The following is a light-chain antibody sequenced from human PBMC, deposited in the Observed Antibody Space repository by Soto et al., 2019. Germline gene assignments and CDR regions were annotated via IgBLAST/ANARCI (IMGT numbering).Light chain of an antibody. V-gene: IGLV2-14*01. CDR1: SSDVGGYNY. CDR3: SSYSISSTYV. Sequence: QSALTQPASVSGSPGQSITISCTGTSSDVGGYNYVSWYQQHPGKAPKLIIYDISNRPSGVSDRSSGSKSGNTASLTITGLQTEDEADYYCSSYSISSTYVFGTGTKLTVL. J-gene: IGLJ1*01. CDR2: DIS.